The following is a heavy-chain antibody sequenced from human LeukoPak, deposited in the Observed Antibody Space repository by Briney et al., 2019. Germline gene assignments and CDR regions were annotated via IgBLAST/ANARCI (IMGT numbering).Heavy chain of an antibody. CDR1: GYTLTELS. D-gene: IGHD3-10*01. CDR2: MNPNSGNT. V-gene: IGHV1-8*01. Sequence: ASVKVPCKVSGYTLTELSMHWVRQATGQGLEWMGWMNPNSGNTGYAQKFQGRVTMTRNTSISTAYMELSSLRSEDTAVYYCARGFSMVRGVDYWGQGTLVTVSS. CDR3: ARGFSMVRGVDY. J-gene: IGHJ4*02.